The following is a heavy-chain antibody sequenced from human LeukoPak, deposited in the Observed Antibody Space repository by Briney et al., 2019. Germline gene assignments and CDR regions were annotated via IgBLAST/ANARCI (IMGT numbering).Heavy chain of an antibody. D-gene: IGHD3-10*01. V-gene: IGHV4-39*07. CDR1: GGSISTSNYY. CDR3: AKSNGYGLVDI. CDR2: IFYSGST. J-gene: IGHJ3*02. Sequence: SETLSLTCTVSGGSISTSNYYWGWIRQPPGKGLEWIGNIFYSGSTYYSPSLKSRVTISLDTSRNQFSLKLNSVTAADTAVYYCAKSNGYGLVDIWDQGTMVTVSS.